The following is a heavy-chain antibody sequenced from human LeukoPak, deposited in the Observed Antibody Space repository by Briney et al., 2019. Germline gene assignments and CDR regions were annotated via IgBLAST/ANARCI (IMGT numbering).Heavy chain of an antibody. CDR2: IWYDGSNK. J-gene: IGHJ4*02. CDR1: GFTFSSCG. V-gene: IGHV3-33*01. Sequence: GGSLRLSCAASGFTFSSCGMHWVRQAPGEGLEWVAVIWYDGSNKYYADSVKGRFTISRDNSKNTLYLQMNSLRAEDTAVYYCASEGIYYYDSSGYSHFDYWGQGTLVTVSS. D-gene: IGHD3-22*01. CDR3: ASEGIYYYDSSGYSHFDY.